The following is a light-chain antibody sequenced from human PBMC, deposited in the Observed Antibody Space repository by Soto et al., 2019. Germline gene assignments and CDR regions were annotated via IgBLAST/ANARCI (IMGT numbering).Light chain of an antibody. CDR3: LQDSTYPRT. J-gene: IGKJ1*01. CDR2: ASS. V-gene: IGKV1-6*01. CDR1: QDIRNE. Sequence: AIQMTQSPLSLSASVGDRVTITCRASQDIRNELAWYQQRPGKAPNLLIYASSTLQSGVPSRFRGSGSGTDFTLTISSLQPDDFATYYCLQDSTYPRTFGPGTKVEI.